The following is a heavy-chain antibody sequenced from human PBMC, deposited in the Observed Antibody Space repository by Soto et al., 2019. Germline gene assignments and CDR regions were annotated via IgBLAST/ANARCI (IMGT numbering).Heavy chain of an antibody. CDR3: ARDRRDYYDSSGYCYFDY. J-gene: IGHJ4*02. CDR2: IIPIFGTA. CDR1: GGTFSSYA. V-gene: IGHV1-69*13. Sequence: SVKVSCKASGGTFSSYAISWVRQAPGQGLEWMGGIIPIFGTANYAQKFQGRVTITADESTSTAYMELSSLRSEDTAVYYCARDRRDYYDSSGYCYFDYWGQGTLVTVSS. D-gene: IGHD3-22*01.